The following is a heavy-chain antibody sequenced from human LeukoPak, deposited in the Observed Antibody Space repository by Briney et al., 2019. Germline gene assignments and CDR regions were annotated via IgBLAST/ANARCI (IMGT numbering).Heavy chain of an antibody. CDR2: VSGSGRNT. CDR1: GFTFSNYA. D-gene: IGHD6-19*01. CDR3: ARDSGWFRFDY. V-gene: IGHV3-23*01. Sequence: GGSLRLSCAGSGFTFSNYAMTWVRQAPGKGLEWVSSVSGSGRNTFYPDSVKGRFTISRDNAKNSLFLQTNSLRVDDTAVYYCARDSGWFRFDYWGQGTLVTVSS. J-gene: IGHJ4*02.